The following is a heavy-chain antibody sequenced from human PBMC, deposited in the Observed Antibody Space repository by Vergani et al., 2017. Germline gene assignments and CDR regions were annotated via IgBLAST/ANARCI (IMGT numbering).Heavy chain of an antibody. CDR1: GFTFSDYY. CDR2: ISGSGGST. D-gene: IGHD3-16*01. V-gene: IGHV3-23*04. CDR3: AKGGFSVWKGIDY. J-gene: IGHJ4*02. Sequence: VQLVESGGGLVKPGGSLRLSCAASGFTFSDYYMSWIRQAPGKGLEWVSAISGSGGSTYYADSVKGRFTISRDNSKNTLYLQMNSLRAEDTAVYYCAKGGFSVWKGIDYWGQGTLVTVSS.